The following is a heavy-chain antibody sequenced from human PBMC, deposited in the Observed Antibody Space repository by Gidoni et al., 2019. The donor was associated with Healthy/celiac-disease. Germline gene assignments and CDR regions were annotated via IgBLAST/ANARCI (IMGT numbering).Heavy chain of an antibody. Sequence: QVQLQESGPGLVKPSETLSLTCTVSGGSVSSGSYYWSWIRQPPGKGLEWIGYIYYSGSTNYNPSLKSRVTISVDTSKNQFSLKLSSVTAADTAVYYCARELGSRSGGSSLLRPIDYWGQGTLVTVSS. V-gene: IGHV4-61*01. CDR2: IYYSGST. CDR3: ARELGSRSGGSSLLRPIDY. D-gene: IGHD2-15*01. J-gene: IGHJ4*02. CDR1: GGSVSSGSYY.